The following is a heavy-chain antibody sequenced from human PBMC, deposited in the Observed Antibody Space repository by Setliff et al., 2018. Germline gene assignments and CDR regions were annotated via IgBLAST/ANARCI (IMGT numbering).Heavy chain of an antibody. D-gene: IGHD6-13*01. V-gene: IGHV4-39*01. CDR2: IYYSGST. J-gene: IGHJ4*02. CDR3: ARRGRGSSWFDTLFDY. CDR1: GGSISSSSYY. Sequence: SETLSLTCTVSGGSISSSSYYWGWIRQPPGKGLEWIGSIYYSGSTYYNPSLKSRVTISVDTSKNQFSLRLSSVTAADTAVYYCARRGRGSSWFDTLFDYWGQGTLVTVSS.